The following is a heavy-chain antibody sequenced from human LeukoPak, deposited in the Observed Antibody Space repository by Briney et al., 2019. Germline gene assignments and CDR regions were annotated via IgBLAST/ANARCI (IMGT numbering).Heavy chain of an antibody. J-gene: IGHJ4*02. Sequence: PGGSLRLSCAASGFTFSSYEMNWVRQAPGKGLEWVSYISSSSSTIYYADSVKGRFTISRDNAKNSLYLQMNSLRAEDTAVYYCARENFWSGSWFDYWGQGTLVTVSS. D-gene: IGHD3-3*01. V-gene: IGHV3-48*01. CDR2: ISSSSSTI. CDR3: ARENFWSGSWFDY. CDR1: GFTFSSYE.